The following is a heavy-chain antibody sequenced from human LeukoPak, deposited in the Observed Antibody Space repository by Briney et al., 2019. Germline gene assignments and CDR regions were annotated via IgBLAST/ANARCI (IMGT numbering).Heavy chain of an antibody. CDR1: GESFSGYY. D-gene: IGHD4-11*01. V-gene: IGHV4-34*01. CDR2: INHSGST. Sequence: PSETLSLTRAAYGESFSGYYWSWIRQPPGKGLEWIGEINHSGSTNYNPSLKSRVTISVDTSKNQFSLKLSSVTAADGAVYYCARGIEYSNYLVYWGQGILVTVSS. J-gene: IGHJ4*02. CDR3: ARGIEYSNYLVY.